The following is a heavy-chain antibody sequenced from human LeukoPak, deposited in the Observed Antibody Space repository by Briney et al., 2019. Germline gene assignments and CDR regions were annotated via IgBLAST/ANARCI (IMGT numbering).Heavy chain of an antibody. CDR3: ARDVSVVGAGGVNY. Sequence: SETLSLTCTVSGGSISSSSYYWGWIRQPPGKGLEWIGSIYYSGSTYYNPSLKSRVTISVDTSKNQFSLKLSSVTAADTAVYYCARDVSVVGAGGVNYWGQGTLVTVSS. J-gene: IGHJ4*02. CDR1: GGSISSSSYY. CDR2: IYYSGST. D-gene: IGHD3-22*01. V-gene: IGHV4-39*07.